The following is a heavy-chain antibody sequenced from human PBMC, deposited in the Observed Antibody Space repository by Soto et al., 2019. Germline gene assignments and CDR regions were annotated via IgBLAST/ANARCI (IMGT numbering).Heavy chain of an antibody. Sequence: SETLSLTCTVSGGSISSGGYYWSWIRQHPGKGLEWIGYIYYSGSTYYNPSLKSRVTISVDTSKNQFSLKLSSVTAADTAVYYCARETYYYDSSGPSYYYYGMDVWGQGTTVTAP. D-gene: IGHD3-22*01. V-gene: IGHV4-31*03. CDR2: IYYSGST. CDR1: GGSISSGGYY. J-gene: IGHJ6*02. CDR3: ARETYYYDSSGPSYYYYGMDV.